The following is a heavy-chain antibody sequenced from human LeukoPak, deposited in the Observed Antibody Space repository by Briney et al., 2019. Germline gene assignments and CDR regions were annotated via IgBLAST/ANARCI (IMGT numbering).Heavy chain of an antibody. D-gene: IGHD1-26*01. Sequence: PSETLSLTCTVSGGSISSGSYYWSWIRQPAGKGLEWIGRIYTSGSTNYNPSLKSRVAISVDTSKNQFSLKLSSVTAADTAVYYCARHWESYYYWGQGTLVTVSS. CDR1: GGSISSGSYY. J-gene: IGHJ4*02. CDR2: IYTSGST. CDR3: ARHWESYYY. V-gene: IGHV4-61*02.